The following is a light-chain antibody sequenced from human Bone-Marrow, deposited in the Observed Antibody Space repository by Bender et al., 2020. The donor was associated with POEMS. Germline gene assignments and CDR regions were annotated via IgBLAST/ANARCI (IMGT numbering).Light chain of an antibody. J-gene: IGLJ3*02. CDR3: AAWDDSLV. V-gene: IGLV1-47*01. Sequence: QSVLTQAPSASGTPGQRVTISCSGSSSNIGSNYVYWYQQLPGTAPRLLIYGDNQRPSGVPDRFSGSKSGTSASLAISGLRSEDEANYYCAAWDDSLVFGGGTKLTVL. CDR1: SSNIGSNY. CDR2: GDN.